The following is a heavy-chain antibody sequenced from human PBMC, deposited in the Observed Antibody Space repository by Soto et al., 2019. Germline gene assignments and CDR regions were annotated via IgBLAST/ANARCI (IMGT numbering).Heavy chain of an antibody. CDR2: ISSSGNTI. Sequence: QVQLVESGGGLVKPGGSLRLSCTASGFTFSDYYMTWIRQAPGKGLEWVSYISSSGNTIYYADSVKGRCILSRDKARKSLFLQINNLRADDTAIYYCARVPLNSRIVDAPYDALDMWGQGTVVTVSS. V-gene: IGHV3-11*01. D-gene: IGHD2-21*01. CDR1: GFTFSDYY. CDR3: ARVPLNSRIVDAPYDALDM. J-gene: IGHJ3*02.